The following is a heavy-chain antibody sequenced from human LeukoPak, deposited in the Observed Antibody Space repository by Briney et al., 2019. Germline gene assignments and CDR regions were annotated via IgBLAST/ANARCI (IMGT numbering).Heavy chain of an antibody. CDR3: ARGWGGDCYHVH. CDR2: INAGSGDT. Sequence: GASVKVSCKASGYTFTTCPIHWVRQAPGQRLEWMGWINAGSGDTKYSQSFQGRVTIDMDTSASTAYMELNSLGSEDTAVYYCARGWGGDCYHVHWGQGTLVTVSS. V-gene: IGHV1-3*01. J-gene: IGHJ4*02. D-gene: IGHD2-21*02. CDR1: GYTFTTCP.